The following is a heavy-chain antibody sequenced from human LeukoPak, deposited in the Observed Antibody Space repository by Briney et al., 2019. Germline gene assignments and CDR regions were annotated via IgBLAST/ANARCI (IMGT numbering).Heavy chain of an antibody. Sequence: ASVKVSCKASGYTFTGYYMHWVRQAPGQGLEWMGWINPNSGGTNYAQKFQGRVTMTRDTSIRTAYMDLSRLRSEDTAVYYCAKTPVGMVTLDYWGQGTLVTVSS. CDR3: AKTPVGMVTLDY. V-gene: IGHV1-2*02. D-gene: IGHD5-24*01. CDR1: GYTFTGYY. J-gene: IGHJ4*02. CDR2: INPNSGGT.